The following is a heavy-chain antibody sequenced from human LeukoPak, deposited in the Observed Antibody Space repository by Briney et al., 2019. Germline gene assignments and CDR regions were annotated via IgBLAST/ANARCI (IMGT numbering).Heavy chain of an antibody. D-gene: IGHD6-13*01. CDR2: IKSKTDGGTT. Sequence: GGSLRLSCAASGFTFSNAWMSWVRQAPGKGLEWVGRIKSKTDGGTTDYAAPVKGRFTISRDDSKNTLYLQMNSLKTEDTAVYYCTTDLVVAAAGINWGQGTLVTVSS. CDR3: TTDLVVAAAGIN. V-gene: IGHV3-15*01. J-gene: IGHJ4*02. CDR1: GFTFSNAW.